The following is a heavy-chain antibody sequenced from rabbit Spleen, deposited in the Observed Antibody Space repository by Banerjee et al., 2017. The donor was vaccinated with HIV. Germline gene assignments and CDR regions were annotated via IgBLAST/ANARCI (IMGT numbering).Heavy chain of an antibody. Sequence: QEQLVESGGGLVQPGGSLKLSCKASGFDFSNYGVSWVRQTPGKGLEWIGYIDPIFGRTYYASWVDGRFTISSHNAQNTLYLQLNSLTAADTATYFCVRDLDGVIGWNFYLWGQGTLVTVS. CDR2: IDPIFGRT. J-gene: IGHJ4*01. V-gene: IGHV1S47*01. D-gene: IGHD1-1*01. CDR3: VRDLDGVIGWNFYL. CDR1: GFDFSNYG.